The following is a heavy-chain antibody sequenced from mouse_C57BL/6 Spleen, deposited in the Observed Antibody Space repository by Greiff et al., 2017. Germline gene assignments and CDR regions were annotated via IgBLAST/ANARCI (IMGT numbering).Heavy chain of an antibody. J-gene: IGHJ4*01. CDR1: GFTFTDYY. D-gene: IGHD4-1*01. CDR3: VKVTGREFYAMDY. V-gene: IGHV7-4*01. CDR2: IRNKANGYTT. Sequence: EVQGVESGGGLVQPGASLRLSCAASGFTFTDYYMSWVRQPPGKAPEWLALIRNKANGYTTEYTASVKGRFTISRDNSQNILYLQMNTLRAEDSATYYCVKVTGREFYAMDYWGQGTSVTVSS.